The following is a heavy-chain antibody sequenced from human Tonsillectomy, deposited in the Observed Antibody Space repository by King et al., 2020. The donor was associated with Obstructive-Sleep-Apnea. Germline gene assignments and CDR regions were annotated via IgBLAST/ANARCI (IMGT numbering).Heavy chain of an antibody. Sequence: VQLVESGGGVVQPGRSLRLSCAASGFTFSSYAMHGVRQAPGKGLEWVAVISYDGSNKYYADSVKGRFTISRDNSKNTLYLQMNSLRAEDTAVYYCASGQGLRYFEWHDYWGQGTLVTVSS. CDR1: GFTFSSYA. V-gene: IGHV3-30*04. J-gene: IGHJ4*02. CDR3: ASGQGLRYFEWHDY. CDR2: ISYDGSNK. D-gene: IGHD3-9*01.